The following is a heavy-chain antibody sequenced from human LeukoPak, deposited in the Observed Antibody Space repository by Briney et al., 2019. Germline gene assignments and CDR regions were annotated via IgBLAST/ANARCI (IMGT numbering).Heavy chain of an antibody. CDR1: GYTFTTYG. Sequence: ASVKVSCKSSGYTFTTYGITWVRQAPGQGLEWMGWISTYNGNTNHAQKLQGRVTMTTDTSTSTAYMELRSLRSDDTAMYYCARDRMDTGTYFDYWGQGTLVTDSS. CDR2: ISTYNGNT. D-gene: IGHD5-18*01. J-gene: IGHJ4*02. V-gene: IGHV1-18*01. CDR3: ARDRMDTGTYFDY.